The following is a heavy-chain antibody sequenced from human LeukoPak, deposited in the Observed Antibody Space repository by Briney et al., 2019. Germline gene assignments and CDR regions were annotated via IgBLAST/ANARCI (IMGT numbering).Heavy chain of an antibody. CDR2: ISAYNGNT. Sequence: ASVKVSCKASGYTFTSYGISWVRQAPGQGLEWMGWISAYNGNTNYAQKFQGRVTMTRDTSISTAYMELSRLRSDDTAVYYCASAGKGRYYYYMDVWGKGTTVTVSS. CDR1: GYTFTSYG. CDR3: ASAGKGRYYYYMDV. J-gene: IGHJ6*03. V-gene: IGHV1-18*01.